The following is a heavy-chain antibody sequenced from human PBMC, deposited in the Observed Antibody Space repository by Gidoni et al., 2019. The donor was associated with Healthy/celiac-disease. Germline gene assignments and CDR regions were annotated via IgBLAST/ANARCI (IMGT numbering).Heavy chain of an antibody. V-gene: IGHV1-69*08. D-gene: IGHD4-17*01. Sequence: QVQLVQSGAEVKKPGSSVKVSCKASGGTFSIYTISWVRQAPGQGLEWMGRIIPILGIANYAQKFQGRVTITADKPTSTAYMELSSLRSEDTAVYYCARERVTVTPGSDYYYGMDVWGQGTTVTVSS. CDR2: IIPILGIA. J-gene: IGHJ6*02. CDR3: ARERVTVTPGSDYYYGMDV. CDR1: GGTFSIYT.